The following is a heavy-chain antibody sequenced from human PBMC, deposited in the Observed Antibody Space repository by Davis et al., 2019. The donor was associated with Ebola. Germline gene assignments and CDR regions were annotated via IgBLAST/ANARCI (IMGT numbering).Heavy chain of an antibody. CDR3: ARGPAANAPLDY. CDR1: GYNFIYYY. J-gene: IGHJ4*02. D-gene: IGHD2-2*01. V-gene: IGHV1-2*02. Sequence: ASVKVSCKDFGYNFIYYYINWVRQTPGQGLEWMGRINPKSGATTYAQRFQGRVTMTRDTSSGTAYMDLGSLKSDDTAVYYCARGPAANAPLDYWGQGTLVTVSS. CDR2: INPKSGAT.